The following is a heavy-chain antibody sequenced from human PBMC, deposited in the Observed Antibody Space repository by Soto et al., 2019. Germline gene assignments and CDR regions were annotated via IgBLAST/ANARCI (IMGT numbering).Heavy chain of an antibody. V-gene: IGHV3-23*01. CDR3: AESAMVRGGGWFDP. J-gene: IGHJ5*02. CDR2: ISGSGANT. Sequence: EVQLLESGGGLVQPGGSLRLSCAASRFTFSTYAMSWVRQAPGKGLEWVSDISGSGANTYYAESVKGRFTISRDNSKNTLYLQMNSLRAEDTAVYYCAESAMVRGGGWFDPWGQGTLVTVSS. CDR1: RFTFSTYA. D-gene: IGHD3-10*01.